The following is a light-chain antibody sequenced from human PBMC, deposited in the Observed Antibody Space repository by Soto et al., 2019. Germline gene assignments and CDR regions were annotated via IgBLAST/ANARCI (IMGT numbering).Light chain of an antibody. Sequence: EIVMTQSTATLSVSPWERATLSCSASQSVSSNLAWFQQKPGQAPRLLIYGASTRATGLPARFSGSGSGTAFTLTISSLQSEDFAVYYCQQYNNWPITFGQGTRLEIK. CDR1: QSVSSN. CDR2: GAS. V-gene: IGKV3D-15*01. CDR3: QQYNNWPIT. J-gene: IGKJ5*01.